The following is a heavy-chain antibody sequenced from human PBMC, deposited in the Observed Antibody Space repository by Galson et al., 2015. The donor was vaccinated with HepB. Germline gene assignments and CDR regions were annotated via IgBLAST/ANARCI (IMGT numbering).Heavy chain of an antibody. CDR1: GFTFNNYA. Sequence: SLRLSCAVSGFTFNNYAMIWVRQAPGKGLEWVSVVSGSGDRTYYADSVKGRFTISRDNSKNILYLQMNSLSPEDTAVFYCAKSGTYCSSSTCSRPQDIHHYYGMDVWGQGTTVTVSS. D-gene: IGHD2/OR15-2a*01. V-gene: IGHV3-23*01. CDR2: VSGSGDRT. J-gene: IGHJ6*02. CDR3: AKSGTYCSSSTCSRPQDIHHYYGMDV.